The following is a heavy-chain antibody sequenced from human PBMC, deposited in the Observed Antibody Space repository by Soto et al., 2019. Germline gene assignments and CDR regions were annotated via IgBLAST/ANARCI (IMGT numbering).Heavy chain of an antibody. CDR3: ARDVLKSYYYGSGSQH. D-gene: IGHD3-10*01. V-gene: IGHV3-11*01. Sequence: QVPLVESGGGLVKPGGSLRLSCAASGFTFSDYYMSWIRQAPGKVLEWVSYISSSGSTIYYADSVKGRFTISRDNAKNSLYLQMNSLRAEDTAVYYCARDVLKSYYYGSGSQHWGQGTLVTVSS. CDR1: GFTFSDYY. J-gene: IGHJ4*02. CDR2: ISSSGSTI.